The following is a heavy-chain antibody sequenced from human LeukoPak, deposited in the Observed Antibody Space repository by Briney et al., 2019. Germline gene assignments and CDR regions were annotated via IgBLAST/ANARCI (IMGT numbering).Heavy chain of an antibody. V-gene: IGHV3-23*01. J-gene: IGHJ4*02. CDR3: AKDFRIGYSAHFDY. D-gene: IGHD2-21*01. CDR2: IYENGGTT. CDR1: GFTFRSHA. Sequence: GGSLRLSCVGSGFTFRSHAMSWVRQAPEKGLEFVSGIYENGGTTYYADSVKGRFSISRDNSKNTLYLQMDSLRGEDTAVYYSAKDFRIGYSAHFDYWGQGALVTVSS.